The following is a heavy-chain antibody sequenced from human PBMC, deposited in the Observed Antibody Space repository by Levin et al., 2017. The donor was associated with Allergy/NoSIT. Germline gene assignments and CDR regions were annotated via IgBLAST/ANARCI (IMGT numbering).Heavy chain of an antibody. J-gene: IGHJ4*02. V-gene: IGHV4-39*07. CDR1: GSGSISTSSYF. CDR2: VYYSGST. D-gene: IGHD2/OR15-2a*01. Sequence: SETLSLTCTVSGSGSISTSSYFWGWIRQPPGQGLEYIGNVYYSGSTYYNPSFKGRVTISVDTAKNQFSLELRSLTAADTAVYYWARFYCNDPNAYTSWQYMVQHYFDHWGQGTPVTVSS. CDR3: ARFYCNDPNAYTSWQYMVQHYFDH.